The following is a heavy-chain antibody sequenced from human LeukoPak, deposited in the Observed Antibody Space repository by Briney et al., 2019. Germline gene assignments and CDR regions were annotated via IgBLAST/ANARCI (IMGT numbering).Heavy chain of an antibody. CDR3: ARDGSYDFWSGSLY. CDR2: IKQDGSEK. D-gene: IGHD3-3*01. Sequence: GGSLRLSCAASGFTFSSYWMSWVRQAPGKGLEWVANIKQDGSEKYYVDSVKGRFTISRDNAKNSLYLQMNSLRAEDTAVYYCARDGSYDFWSGSLYWGQGTLVTVSS. J-gene: IGHJ4*02. V-gene: IGHV3-7*03. CDR1: GFTFSSYW.